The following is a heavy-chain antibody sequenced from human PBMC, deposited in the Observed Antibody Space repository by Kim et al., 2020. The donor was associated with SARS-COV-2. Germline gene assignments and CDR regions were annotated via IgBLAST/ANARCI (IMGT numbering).Heavy chain of an antibody. CDR3: ARDSSSRDFDS. CDR2: INSDGSAT. CDR1: GFTFSAYG. Sequence: GGSLRLSCAASGFTFSAYGMHWVRQAPGKGLVWVSGINSDGSATSYADAVRGRFTISRDNAKNTLYLQMNSLRAEDTAVYYCARDSSSRDFDSWGQGTLVTVSS. J-gene: IGHJ4*02. V-gene: IGHV3-74*01. D-gene: IGHD6-13*01.